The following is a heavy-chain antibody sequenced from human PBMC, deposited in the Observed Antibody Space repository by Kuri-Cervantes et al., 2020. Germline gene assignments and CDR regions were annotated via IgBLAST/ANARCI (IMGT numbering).Heavy chain of an antibody. J-gene: IGHJ2*01. CDR1: GFTFSSYA. Sequence: GGSLRLSCAASGFTFSSYAMHWVRQAPGKGLEWVAVISYDGSNKYYADSVKGRFTISRDNSKNTLYPQMNSLRAEDTAVYYCARDPTVVVTAIHWYFDLWGRGTLVTVS. CDR2: ISYDGSNK. D-gene: IGHD2-21*02. CDR3: ARDPTVVVTAIHWYFDL. V-gene: IGHV3-30-3*01.